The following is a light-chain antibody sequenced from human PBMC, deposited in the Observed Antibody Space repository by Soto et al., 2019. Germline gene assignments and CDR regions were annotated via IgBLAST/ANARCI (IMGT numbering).Light chain of an antibody. CDR3: QHYNSDPWT. CDR2: DAS. Sequence: DIEMTQSPSTLSASVGDGVTITCRASHTIRRWLAWYQQRPGKAPKVLIYDASTLESGVPARFSGSGSETEFTLTISSLQPEDSATYYCQHYNSDPWTFGQGTKVDIK. J-gene: IGKJ1*01. CDR1: HTIRRW. V-gene: IGKV1-5*01.